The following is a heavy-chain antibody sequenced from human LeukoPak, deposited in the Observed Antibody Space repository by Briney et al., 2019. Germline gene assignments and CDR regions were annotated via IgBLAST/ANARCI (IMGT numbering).Heavy chain of an antibody. CDR3: AKDRGYCGGGSCTFDY. V-gene: IGHV3-23*01. J-gene: IGHJ4*02. D-gene: IGHD2-15*01. CDR2: ISSSGVST. Sequence: GGSVRLSCAASGFTFSTYAMSWVRQAPGKGLEWVSAISSSGVSTYYAGSVKGRFTVSRDNSRNTLYLQMNSLRAEDTAMYYCAKDRGYCGGGSCTFDYWGQGTLVTVSS. CDR1: GFTFSTYA.